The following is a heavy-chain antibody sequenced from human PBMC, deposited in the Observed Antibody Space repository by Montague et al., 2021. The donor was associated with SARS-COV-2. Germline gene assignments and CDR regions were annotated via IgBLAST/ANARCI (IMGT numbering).Heavy chain of an antibody. V-gene: IGHV4-59*08. CDR3: VRHPHYDGLNGPPDF. CDR2: VFYNKGT. Sequence: SETLPLTCTVSGVSVTDYYWSWIRQPPGKGLEWVGDVFYNKGTNFNPSLKSRVAISVYTSKKQFSLRLTSVTAADTALYDCVRHPHYDGLNGPPDFWDQGTLVTVSS. J-gene: IGHJ4*02. CDR1: GVSVTDYY. D-gene: IGHD3-9*01.